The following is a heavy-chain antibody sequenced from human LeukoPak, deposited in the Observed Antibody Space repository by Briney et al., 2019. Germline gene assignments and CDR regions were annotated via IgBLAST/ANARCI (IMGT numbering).Heavy chain of an antibody. D-gene: IGHD6-13*01. CDR2: IIPIFGTA. V-gene: IGHV1-69*13. Sequence: ASVKVSCKASGGTFSSYAISWVRQAPGQGLEWMGGIIPIFGTANYAQKFQGRVTITADESTSTAYMELSSLRSEDTAVYYCARDPDKYSSSWSEYFQHWGQGTLVTVSS. J-gene: IGHJ1*01. CDR3: ARDPDKYSSSWSEYFQH. CDR1: GGTFSSYA.